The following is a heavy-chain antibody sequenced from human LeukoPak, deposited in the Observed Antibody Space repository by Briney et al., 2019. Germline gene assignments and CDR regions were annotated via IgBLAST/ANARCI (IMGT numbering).Heavy chain of an antibody. V-gene: IGHV3-48*03. J-gene: IGHJ4*02. CDR2: ISSSGSTI. CDR3: ARVGYHSSGYSIDY. Sequence: GGSLRLSCAASGFTFSSYEMNWVRQAPGKGLEWVSYISSSGSTIYYADSVKGRFTISRDNAKNSLYLQMNSLRAEDTAVYYCARVGYHSSGYSIDYWGQGTLVTVSS. D-gene: IGHD3-22*01. CDR1: GFTFSSYE.